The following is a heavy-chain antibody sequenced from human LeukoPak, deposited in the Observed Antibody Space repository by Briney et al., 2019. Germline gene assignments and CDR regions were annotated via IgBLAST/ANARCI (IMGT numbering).Heavy chain of an antibody. CDR2: IYSSGST. D-gene: IGHD6-13*01. V-gene: IGHV4-59*08. CDR1: GGSVNNNY. Sequence: SETLSLTCTVSGGSVNNNYWGWIRQPPGKGLAWVGYIYSSGSTTYNPSLESRLTISIDTSKNHFSLKLSSVTAADTAVYYCAKRAVTTAGDVWFDPWGQGTLVTVSS. J-gene: IGHJ5*02. CDR3: AKRAVTTAGDVWFDP.